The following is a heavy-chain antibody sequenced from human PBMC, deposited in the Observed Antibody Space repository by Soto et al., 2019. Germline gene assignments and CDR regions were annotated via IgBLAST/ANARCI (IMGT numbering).Heavy chain of an antibody. D-gene: IGHD1-1*01. CDR2: IYHSGST. Sequence: NPSETLSLTCAVSGGSISSSNWWSWVRQPPGKGLEWIGEIYHSGSTNYNPSLKSRVTISVDKSKNQFSLKLSSVTAADTAVYYCARDLGPYNPTGGMDVWGQGTTVTVS. J-gene: IGHJ6*02. CDR3: ARDLGPYNPTGGMDV. CDR1: GGSISSSNW. V-gene: IGHV4-4*02.